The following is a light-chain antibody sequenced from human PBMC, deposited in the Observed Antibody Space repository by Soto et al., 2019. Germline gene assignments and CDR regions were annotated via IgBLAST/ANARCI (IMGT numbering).Light chain of an antibody. CDR3: QQYNIWPQT. CDR2: GAS. Sequence: EIVMTQSPATLSVSPGERATLSCRASQSVSSNLAWYQQKPGQAPRLLIYGASTRATGIPDRFTGSDSGTEFILTISSLQSEDFAVYFCQQYNIWPQTFGQGTKVDIK. J-gene: IGKJ1*01. V-gene: IGKV3-15*01. CDR1: QSVSSN.